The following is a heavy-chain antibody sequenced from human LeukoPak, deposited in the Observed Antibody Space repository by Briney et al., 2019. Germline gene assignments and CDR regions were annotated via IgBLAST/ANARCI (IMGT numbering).Heavy chain of an antibody. J-gene: IGHJ5*02. CDR2: INNDGTNT. CDR3: ARDLGGPTVRA. V-gene: IGHV3-74*03. Sequence: GGSLRLSCAASGFTFSSHWMHWVRQAPGKGLVWVSRINNDGTNTKYADSVKGRFTIPRDNAKNMLFLQMNSLRAEDTAVYYCARDLGGPTVRAWGQGTLVTVSS. D-gene: IGHD4-17*01. CDR1: GFTFSSHW.